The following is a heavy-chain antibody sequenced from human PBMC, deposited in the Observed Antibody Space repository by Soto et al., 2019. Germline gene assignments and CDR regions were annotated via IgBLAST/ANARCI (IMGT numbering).Heavy chain of an antibody. D-gene: IGHD2-2*01. Sequence: PGGSLRLSCAASGFTFSNYGMHWVRQAPGKGLEWVAVISFDGTNKYYADSVKGRFTISRDNSKNTLFLQMNSLRAEDTAVYYCAKSGAGPAARTGYFDFWGQGTLVTVSS. CDR3: AKSGAGPAARTGYFDF. CDR2: ISFDGTNK. V-gene: IGHV3-30*18. J-gene: IGHJ4*02. CDR1: GFTFSNYG.